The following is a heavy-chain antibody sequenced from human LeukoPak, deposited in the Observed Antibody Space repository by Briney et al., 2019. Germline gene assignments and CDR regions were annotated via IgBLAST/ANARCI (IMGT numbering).Heavy chain of an antibody. CDR2: INHSGST. CDR3: ACTPGYSYGYSFDY. CDR1: GGSFSGYY. Sequence: SETLSLTCAVYGGSFSGYYWSWIRQPPGEGLEWIGEINHSGSTNYNPSLKSRVTISVDTSKNQFSLKLSSVTAADTAVYYCACTPGYSYGYSFDYWGQGTLVTVSS. D-gene: IGHD5-18*01. V-gene: IGHV4-34*01. J-gene: IGHJ4*02.